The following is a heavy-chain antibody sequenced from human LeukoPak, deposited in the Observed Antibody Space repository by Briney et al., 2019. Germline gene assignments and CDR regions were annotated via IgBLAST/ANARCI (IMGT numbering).Heavy chain of an antibody. J-gene: IGHJ4*02. Sequence: GGCLRLSCAASGFTFSSYAMHWVRQAPGKGLEWVAVISYDGSNNYYADSVKRRFTSSRDKSKNTLYLQMNSLRAEDTAVYYCARDGRIIAAAGLYYFDYWGQGTLVTVSS. CDR3: ARDGRIIAAAGLYYFDY. CDR1: GFTFSSYA. CDR2: ISYDGSNN. D-gene: IGHD6-13*01. V-gene: IGHV3-30-3*01.